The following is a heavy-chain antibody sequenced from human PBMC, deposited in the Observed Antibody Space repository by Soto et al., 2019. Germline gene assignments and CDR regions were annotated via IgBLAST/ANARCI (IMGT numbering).Heavy chain of an antibody. CDR1: GRPLSRYA. V-gene: IGHV1-69*13. CDR2: IISIFGTA. Sequence: GASVTVYSRASGRPLSRYAISWVRQAPGQGLEWIGVIISIFGTANYAQKFKGRVTITADESTSTAYMELSSLRCEDTAVYYCARDLYCVGDFYLNWFDPWGQGTLVTVSS. D-gene: IGHD2-21*02. CDR3: ARDLYCVGDFYLNWFDP. J-gene: IGHJ5*02.